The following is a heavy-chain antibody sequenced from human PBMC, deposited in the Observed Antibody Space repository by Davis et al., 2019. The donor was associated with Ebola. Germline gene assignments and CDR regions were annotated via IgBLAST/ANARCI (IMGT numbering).Heavy chain of an antibody. CDR2: INHSGST. Sequence: MPSETLSLTCAVYGGSFSGYYWSWIRQPPGKGLEWIGEINHSGSTNYNPSLKSRVTISVDTSKNQFSLKLSSVTAAGTAVYYCARRGIAVAGTGYFQHWGQGTLVTVSS. D-gene: IGHD6-19*01. J-gene: IGHJ1*01. V-gene: IGHV4-34*01. CDR1: GGSFSGYY. CDR3: ARRGIAVAGTGYFQH.